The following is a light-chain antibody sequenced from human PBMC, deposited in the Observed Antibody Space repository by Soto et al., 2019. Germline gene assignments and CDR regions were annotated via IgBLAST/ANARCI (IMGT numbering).Light chain of an antibody. CDR3: QQSSTTPWT. CDR2: LTS. J-gene: IGKJ1*01. CDR1: QSISTY. V-gene: IGKV1-39*01. Sequence: DIQMTQSPSSLSASVGDRVTITCRASQSISTYLNWFQQKPGRAPKLLIYLTSTLQSGVPSRFRGSGSGTDFTLTISSLQPEDFATYYCQQSSTTPWTFGQGTKVDVK.